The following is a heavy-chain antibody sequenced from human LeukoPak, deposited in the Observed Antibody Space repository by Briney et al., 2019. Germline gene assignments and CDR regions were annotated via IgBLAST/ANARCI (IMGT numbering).Heavy chain of an antibody. J-gene: IGHJ6*03. Sequence: GGSLRLSCAASGFTFDDYGMSWVRQAPGKGLEWVSGINWNGGNTCYADSVKGRFTISRDNVKNSLYLQMNRLRAEDTALYYCARAPGVRYYYYMDVWGKGTTVTISS. CDR1: GFTFDDYG. V-gene: IGHV3-20*04. CDR3: ARAPGVRYYYYMDV. D-gene: IGHD2-8*01. CDR2: INWNGGNT.